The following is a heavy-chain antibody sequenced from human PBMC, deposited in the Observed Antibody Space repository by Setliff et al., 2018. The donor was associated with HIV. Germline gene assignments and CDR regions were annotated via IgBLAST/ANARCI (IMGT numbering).Heavy chain of an antibody. CDR1: GGSFIGSSFQ. V-gene: IGHV4-39*07. Sequence: SETLSLTCNVSGGSFIGSSFQSTWIRQAPGKGLEWIGDIAYSGTTMYFNYNPSLESRLSLSEDTSRHQFSLKLTSVTADDTGIDYCARGPPFAYWGQGLLVTVSS. J-gene: IGHJ4*02. CDR2: IAYSGTTMYF. CDR3: ARGPPFAY.